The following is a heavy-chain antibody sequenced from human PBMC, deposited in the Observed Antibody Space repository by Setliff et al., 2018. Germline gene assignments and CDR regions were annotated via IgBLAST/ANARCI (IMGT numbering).Heavy chain of an antibody. CDR1: VFPFSISS. V-gene: IGHV3-21*01. D-gene: IGHD3-3*01. Sequence: PGGSLRLSCAASVFPFSISSMHWVRQAPGKGLEWVSAISGSGGSTDYADSVKGRFTISRDFANNSLSLQMNSLRAEDTAVYYCARGSRFYIGYYGNYFFHHMDVWGKGTTVTVSS. CDR3: ARGSRFYIGYYGNYFFHHMDV. J-gene: IGHJ6*03. CDR2: ISGSGGST.